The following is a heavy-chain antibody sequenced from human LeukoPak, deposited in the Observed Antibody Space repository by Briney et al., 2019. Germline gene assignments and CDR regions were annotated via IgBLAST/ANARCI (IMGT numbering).Heavy chain of an antibody. V-gene: IGHV3-7*01. CDR2: IKQDGSEK. D-gene: IGHD6-6*01. J-gene: IGHJ4*02. Sequence: PGGSLRLSCAASGFTFSSYWMSWVRQAPGKGLEWVGNIKQDGSEKYYVDSVKGRFTISRDNAKNSLYLQMNSLRAEDTAVYYCARGQSTPYSSSSYYFDYWGQGTLVTVSS. CDR1: GFTFSSYW. CDR3: ARGQSTPYSSSSYYFDY.